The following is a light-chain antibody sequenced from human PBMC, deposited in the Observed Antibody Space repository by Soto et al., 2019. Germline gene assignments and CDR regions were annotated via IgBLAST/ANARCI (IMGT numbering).Light chain of an antibody. CDR3: QTWGTGIQVV. V-gene: IGLV4-69*01. J-gene: IGLJ2*01. Sequence: QLVLTQSPSASASLGASVKLTCTLSSGHSSYAIAWHQQQPEKGPRYLMKLNSDGSHSKGDGIPDRFSGSSSGAERYLTISRLQSEDEADYYCQTWGTGIQVVFGGGTKVPVL. CDR1: SGHSSYA. CDR2: LNSDGSH.